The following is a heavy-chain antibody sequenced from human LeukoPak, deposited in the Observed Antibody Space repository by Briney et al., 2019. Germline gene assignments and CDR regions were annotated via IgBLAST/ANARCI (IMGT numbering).Heavy chain of an antibody. D-gene: IGHD5-12*01. Sequence: QPGGSLRLSCAASGFTFSSYAMHWVRQAPGKGLEWVAVISYDGSNKYYADSVKGRFTISRDNSKNTLYLQMNSLRAEDTAVYYCAGDWAINYYYGMDVWGQGTTVTVSS. CDR2: ISYDGSNK. J-gene: IGHJ6*02. V-gene: IGHV3-30*04. CDR1: GFTFSSYA. CDR3: AGDWAINYYYGMDV.